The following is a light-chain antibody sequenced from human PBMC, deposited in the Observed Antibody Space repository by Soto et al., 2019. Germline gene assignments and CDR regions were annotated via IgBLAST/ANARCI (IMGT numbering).Light chain of an antibody. V-gene: IGLV2-14*01. CDR1: SSDVFGADE. CDR3: SSYTSTTSYV. CDR2: EVS. J-gene: IGLJ1*01. Sequence: SALTRPASVSGSAGQSMPLCCGGSSSDVFGADEVSWYQHQRGKAPKLMMSEVSNRPSVVSNRLSGSTSASTASRAISGLQAEDEADYYCSSYTSTTSYVFGTGTTLTVL.